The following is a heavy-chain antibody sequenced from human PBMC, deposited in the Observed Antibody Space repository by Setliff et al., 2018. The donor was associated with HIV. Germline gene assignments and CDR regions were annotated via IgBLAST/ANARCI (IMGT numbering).Heavy chain of an antibody. D-gene: IGHD6-6*01. J-gene: IGHJ4*02. CDR1: GFTFGFYG. Sequence: PGGSLRLSCAASGFTFGFYGMHWVRQAPGKGLEWVANINEDGTEKYYVDSVRGRSTISRDNANNSLYLQMSSLRAEDTAVYYCARGGGGARRVIGSWGQGALVTVSS. CDR3: ARGGGGARRVIGS. V-gene: IGHV3-7*03. CDR2: INEDGTEK.